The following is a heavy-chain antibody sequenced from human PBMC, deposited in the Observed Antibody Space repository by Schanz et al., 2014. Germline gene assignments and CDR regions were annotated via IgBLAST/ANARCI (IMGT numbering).Heavy chain of an antibody. CDR1: GFIFNDYY. J-gene: IGHJ4*02. CDR3: ARDDGGGYNQIDY. V-gene: IGHV3-11*06. Sequence: VLLVDSGGGLVQPGGSLRLSCAASGFIFNDYYMNWIRQAPGKGLEWVSTIASGGSHTFYAGSGTGRFTISGDNSKNTLFLQMNSLRVEDTAVYYCARDDGGGYNQIDYWGQGALVTVSS. D-gene: IGHD5-12*01. CDR2: IASGGSHT.